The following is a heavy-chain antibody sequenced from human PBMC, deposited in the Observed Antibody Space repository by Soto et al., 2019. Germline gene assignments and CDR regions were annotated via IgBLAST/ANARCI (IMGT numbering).Heavy chain of an antibody. J-gene: IGHJ6*02. CDR1: GFTFSSYA. Sequence: QVQLVESGGGVVQPGRSLRLSCAASGFTFSSYAMHWVRQAPGKGLEWVAVISYDGSNKYYADSVKGRFTISRDNSKNTVYLKMNSLRAEDTAVYYCARSPRVLLAQWYYYYYGMDVWGQGTTVTVSS. D-gene: IGHD3-3*01. V-gene: IGHV3-30-3*01. CDR3: ARSPRVLLAQWYYYYYGMDV. CDR2: ISYDGSNK.